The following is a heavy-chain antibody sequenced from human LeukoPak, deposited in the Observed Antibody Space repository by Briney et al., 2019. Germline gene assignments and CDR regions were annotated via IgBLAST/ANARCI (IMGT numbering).Heavy chain of an antibody. Sequence: GESLRLSCAASGFTVSSNYMSWVRQAPGKGLEWVSVIYSGGSTYYADSVKGRFTISRDNSKNTLYLQMNSLRAENTAVYYWARDMGSGSYTYGMDVCVEGTTVAVSP. V-gene: IGHV3-66*02. D-gene: IGHD3-10*01. CDR1: GFTVSSNY. CDR3: ARDMGSGSYTYGMDV. CDR2: IYSGGST. J-gene: IGHJ6*04.